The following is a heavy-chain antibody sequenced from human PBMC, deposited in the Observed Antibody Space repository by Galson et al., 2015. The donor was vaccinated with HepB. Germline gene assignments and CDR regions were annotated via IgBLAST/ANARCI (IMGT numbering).Heavy chain of an antibody. CDR1: GFTFSSYS. CDR2: ISSSSSYI. V-gene: IGHV3-21*01. D-gene: IGHD3-10*01. Sequence: SLRLSCAASGFTFSSYSMNWVRQAPGKGLEWVSSISSSSSYIYYAASVKSRFTSSRDNAKNSLYLQMNRQRAEYTAVYYCSSDGHEVRGVIITYGMDVWGQGTTVTVSS. CDR3: SSDGHEVRGVIITYGMDV. J-gene: IGHJ6*02.